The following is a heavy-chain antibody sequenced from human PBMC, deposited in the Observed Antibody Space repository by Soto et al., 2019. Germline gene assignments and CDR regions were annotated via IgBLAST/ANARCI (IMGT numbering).Heavy chain of an antibody. CDR1: GGSISSGGYY. V-gene: IGHV4-31*03. Sequence: SETLSLTCTVSGGSISSGGYYWSWIRQHPGKGLEWIGYIYYSGSTCYNPSLKSRVTISVDTSKNQFSLKLSSVTAADPAVYYCARVLRAGWFHPWGQGTLVTVSS. CDR2: IYYSGST. CDR3: ARVLRAGWFHP. D-gene: IGHD2-15*01. J-gene: IGHJ5*02.